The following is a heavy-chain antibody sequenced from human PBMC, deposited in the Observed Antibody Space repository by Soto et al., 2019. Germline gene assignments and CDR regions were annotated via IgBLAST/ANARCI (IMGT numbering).Heavy chain of an antibody. CDR1: GGSISSYY. V-gene: IGHV4-59*08. D-gene: IGHD1-26*01. CDR3: ARFLSLGTSHWYFDL. J-gene: IGHJ2*01. Sequence: QVQLQESGPGLVKPSETLSLTCTVSGGSISSYYWSWIRQPPGKGLEWIAYISYSGGTNYNPSLKSRVTISVDTSKNQFSLQLSSVTAADTALYYCARFLSLGTSHWYFDLWGRGTLVTVSS. CDR2: ISYSGGT.